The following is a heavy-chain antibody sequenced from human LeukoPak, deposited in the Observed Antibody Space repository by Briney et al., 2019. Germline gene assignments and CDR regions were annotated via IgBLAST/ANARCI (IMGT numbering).Heavy chain of an antibody. CDR2: IYSCGST. V-gene: IGHV3-66*01. CDR3: ARDSSGTYCSTSSCNFDY. Sequence: PGGSLRLSCVGSGFTVSSSYMSWVRQAPGKGLEWVSLIYSCGSTYYADSVKGRFTISRDNSKNTLYLQMNSLRAEDTAVYYCARDSSGTYCSTSSCNFDYWGQGTLVTVSS. CDR1: GFTVSSSY. D-gene: IGHD2-2*01. J-gene: IGHJ4*02.